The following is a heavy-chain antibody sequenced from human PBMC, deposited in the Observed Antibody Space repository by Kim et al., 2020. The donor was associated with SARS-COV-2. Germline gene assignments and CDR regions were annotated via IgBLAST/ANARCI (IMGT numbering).Heavy chain of an antibody. CDR3: STAPAALRRFAFDF. CDR1: GYTLTELS. V-gene: IGHV1-24*01. Sequence: SVKVSCKVSGYTLTELSMHWVRQAPGKGLEWMGGCDPEDGETIYAQKFQGRVTMTEDTSTDTAYMELSSLRSEDTAVYYCSTAPAALRRFAFDFWRQGT. J-gene: IGHJ4*02. D-gene: IGHD6-25*01. CDR2: CDPEDGET.